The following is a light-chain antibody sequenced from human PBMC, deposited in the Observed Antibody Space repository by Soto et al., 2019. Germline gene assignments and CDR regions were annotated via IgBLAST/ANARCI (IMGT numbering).Light chain of an antibody. J-gene: IGKJ1*01. CDR3: QQSYSTPPWT. Sequence: DIQMTQSPSSPSASVGDRVTITCRASQSISSYLNWYQQKPGKAPKLLIYDASSLQTGVPSRFSGSGSGTDFSLTISSLQPEDFATYYCQQSYSTPPWTFGQGTKVDIK. V-gene: IGKV1-39*01. CDR2: DAS. CDR1: QSISSY.